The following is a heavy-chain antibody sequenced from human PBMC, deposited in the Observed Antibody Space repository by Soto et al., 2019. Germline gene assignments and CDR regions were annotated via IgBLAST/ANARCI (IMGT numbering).Heavy chain of an antibody. Sequence: QLQLQESGPGLVKPSETLSLTCTVSGGSISSSSYYWGWIRQPPGKGLEWIGSIYYSGSTYYNPSLKSRVTISVEPSKNQFSLEVRFGTAADTAVYYCARHGGYSGSYSDYWGQGTLVTVSS. CDR3: ARHGGYSGSYSDY. J-gene: IGHJ4*02. D-gene: IGHD1-26*01. V-gene: IGHV4-39*01. CDR1: GGSISSSSYY. CDR2: IYYSGST.